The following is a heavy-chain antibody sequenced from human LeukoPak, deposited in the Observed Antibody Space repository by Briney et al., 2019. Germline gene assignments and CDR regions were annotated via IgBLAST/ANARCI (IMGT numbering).Heavy chain of an antibody. V-gene: IGHV4-59*01. CDR1: RGSISSYY. D-gene: IGHD7-27*01. CDR3: ARDSGDHWFDP. J-gene: IGHJ5*02. CDR2: IYYSGST. Sequence: PSETLSLTCTVSRGSISSYYWSWIRQPPGKGLEWIGYIYYSGSTNYNPSLKSRVTISVDTSKNQFSLKLSSVTAADTAVYYCARDSGDHWFDPWGQGTLVTVSS.